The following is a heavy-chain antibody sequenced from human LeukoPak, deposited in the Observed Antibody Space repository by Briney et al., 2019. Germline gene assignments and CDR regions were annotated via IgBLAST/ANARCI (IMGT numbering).Heavy chain of an antibody. V-gene: IGHV3-7*04. CDR2: IKQDGSEK. CDR1: GFTFNSYW. CDR3: ARGIAVTAGNAYY. Sequence: QSGGSLRLSCAASGFTFNSYWMTWVRQAPGKGLEWVANIKQDGSEKNYADSVKGRFTIARDNAQNSLYLQMNSLRAEDTAVYYCARGIAVTAGNAYYWGQGTLVTVSS. J-gene: IGHJ4*02. D-gene: IGHD6-19*01.